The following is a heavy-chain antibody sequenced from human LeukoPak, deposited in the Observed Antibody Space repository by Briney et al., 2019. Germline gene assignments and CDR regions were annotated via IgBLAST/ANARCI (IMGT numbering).Heavy chain of an antibody. CDR3: AKTGTTAYMDV. CDR1: GGSISSSSYY. D-gene: IGHD1-1*01. V-gene: IGHV4-39*07. CDR2: IYYSGST. Sequence: SETLSLTCTVSGGSISSSSYYWGWIRQPPGKGPEWIGGIYYSGSTYYNPSLKSRVTISVDTSKNQFSLKLSSVTAADTAVYYCAKTGTTAYMDVWGKGTTVTVSS. J-gene: IGHJ6*03.